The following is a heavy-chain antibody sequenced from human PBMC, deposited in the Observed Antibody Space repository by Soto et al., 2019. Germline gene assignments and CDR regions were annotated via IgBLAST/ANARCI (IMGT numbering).Heavy chain of an antibody. CDR3: ASLIAALRGYYYYYGMDV. CDR2: INHSGST. CDR1: GGSFSGYY. J-gene: IGHJ6*02. V-gene: IGHV4-34*01. D-gene: IGHD6-6*01. Sequence: SETLSLTCAVYGGSFSGYYWSWIRQPPGKGLEWIGEINHSGSTNYNPSLKSRVTISVDTSKNQFSLKLSSVTAADTAVYYCASLIAALRGYYYYYGMDVWGQGTTVTVSS.